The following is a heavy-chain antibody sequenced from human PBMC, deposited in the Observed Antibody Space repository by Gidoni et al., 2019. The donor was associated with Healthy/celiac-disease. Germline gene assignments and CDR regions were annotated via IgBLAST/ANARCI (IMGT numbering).Heavy chain of an antibody. Sequence: QVQLVESGGGVVQPGRSLRLSCEAAGFTFSSYGMHWVRQAPGKGLEWVAVISYDGSNKYYADSVKGRFTISRDNSKNTLYLQMNSLRAEDTAVYYCAKGDYGDPWILFDYWGQGTLVTVSS. CDR1: GFTFSSYG. J-gene: IGHJ4*02. CDR3: AKGDYGDPWILFDY. D-gene: IGHD4-17*01. CDR2: ISYDGSNK. V-gene: IGHV3-30*18.